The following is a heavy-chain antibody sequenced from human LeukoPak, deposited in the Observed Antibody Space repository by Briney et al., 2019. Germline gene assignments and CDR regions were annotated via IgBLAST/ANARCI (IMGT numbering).Heavy chain of an antibody. CDR2: MNPNSGNT. J-gene: IGHJ5*02. V-gene: IGHV1-8*01. D-gene: IGHD3-10*01. CDR3: ARVEKRAMVRGVSCRWFDP. Sequence: ASVKVSCKASGYTFTSYVINWVRQATGQGLEWMGWMNPNSGNTGYAQKFQGRVTMTRNNSMSTAYMELSSLRSEDTAVYYCARVEKRAMVRGVSCRWFDPWGQGTLVTVSS. CDR1: GYTFTSYV.